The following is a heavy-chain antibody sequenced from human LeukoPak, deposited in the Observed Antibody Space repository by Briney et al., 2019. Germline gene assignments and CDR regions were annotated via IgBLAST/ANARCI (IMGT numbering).Heavy chain of an antibody. CDR1: GFTFSSYG. CDR2: IQYDGSNK. J-gene: IGHJ6*03. Sequence: GGSLRLSCAASGFTFSSYGMHWVRQAPGKGLEWVTFIQYDGSNKYYADSVKGRFTISRDNSKNTVYLQMNSLRTEDTAVYYCARDVGSYGYIRSYYYYYYMDVWGKGTTVTVSS. V-gene: IGHV3-30*02. D-gene: IGHD5-18*01. CDR3: ARDVGSYGYIRSYYYYYYMDV.